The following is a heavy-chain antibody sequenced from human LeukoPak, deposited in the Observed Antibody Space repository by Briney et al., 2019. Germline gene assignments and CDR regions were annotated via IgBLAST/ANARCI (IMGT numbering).Heavy chain of an antibody. V-gene: IGHV4-34*01. CDR1: GGSFSGYY. CDR2: INHSGST. Sequence: PSETLSLTCAVYGGSFSGYYWSWIRQPPGKGLEWIGEINHSGSTNYNPSLKSRVTISVDTSKNQFSLKLSSVTAADTAVYYCARVALSGYSRVRCYYYMDVWGKGTTVTVSS. J-gene: IGHJ6*03. CDR3: ARVALSGYSRVRCYYYMDV. D-gene: IGHD2-15*01.